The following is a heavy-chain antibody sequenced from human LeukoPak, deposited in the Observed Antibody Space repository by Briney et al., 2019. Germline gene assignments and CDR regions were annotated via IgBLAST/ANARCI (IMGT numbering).Heavy chain of an antibody. CDR1: GFTFSSYA. CDR2: ISYDGSNK. D-gene: IGHD1-26*01. Sequence: GGSLRLSCAASGFTFSSYAMHWVRQAPGKGLEWVAVISYDGSNKYYADSVKGRFTISRDNARNSLYLQMNSLRGEDTAVYFCARQVSREGHFDYWGQGALVTVSS. J-gene: IGHJ4*02. V-gene: IGHV3-30*04. CDR3: ARQVSREGHFDY.